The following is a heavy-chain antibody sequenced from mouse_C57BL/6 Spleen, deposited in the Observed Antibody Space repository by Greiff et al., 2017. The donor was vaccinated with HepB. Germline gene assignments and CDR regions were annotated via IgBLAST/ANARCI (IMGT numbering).Heavy chain of an antibody. J-gene: IGHJ4*01. CDR1: GYTFTDYY. Sequence: EVQLQQSGPELVKPGASVKISCKASGYTFTDYYMNWVKQSHGKSLEWIGDINPNNGGTSYNQQFKGKATLTVDKSSSTAYMELLSLTSEDSAVYYGEMGGSYKCYAMDDWGQGTSVTVSS. V-gene: IGHV1-26*01. D-gene: IGHD1-1*02. CDR2: INPNNGGT. CDR3: EMGGSYKCYAMDD.